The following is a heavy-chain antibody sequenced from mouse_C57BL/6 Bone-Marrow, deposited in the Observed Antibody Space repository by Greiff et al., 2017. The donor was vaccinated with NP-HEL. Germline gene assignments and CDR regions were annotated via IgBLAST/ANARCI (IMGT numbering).Heavy chain of an antibody. V-gene: IGHV1-4*01. J-gene: IGHJ2*01. CDR3: ALRWRFDY. Sequence: VQLQQSGAELARPGASVKMSCKASGYTFTSYTMHWVKQRPGQGLEWIGYINPSSGYTKYNQKFKDKATLTADKSSSTAYMQLSSLTSEDSAVYYWALRWRFDYWGQGTTLTVSS. D-gene: IGHD1-1*01. CDR2: INPSSGYT. CDR1: GYTFTSYT.